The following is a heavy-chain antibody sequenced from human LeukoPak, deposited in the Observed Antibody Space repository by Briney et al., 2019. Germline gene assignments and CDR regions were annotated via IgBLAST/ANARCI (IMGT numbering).Heavy chain of an antibody. Sequence: GGSLRLSCTASGFSFGDDAWSWFRQAPGKGLEFVCFIRKKGYGETTDFAASVRGRFTISRDDAKSIAYLQMNSLEIEDTALYYCSRGLHDYGDSNYYFDQWGRGTQVTVSS. D-gene: IGHD4-17*01. CDR2: IRKKGYGETT. J-gene: IGHJ4*02. CDR3: SRGLHDYGDSNYYFDQ. CDR1: GFSFGDDA. V-gene: IGHV3-49*03.